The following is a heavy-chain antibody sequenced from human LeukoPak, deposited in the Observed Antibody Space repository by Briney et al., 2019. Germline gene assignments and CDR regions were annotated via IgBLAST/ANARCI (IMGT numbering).Heavy chain of an antibody. J-gene: IGHJ4*02. D-gene: IGHD3-10*01. CDR2: ISVSGAST. Sequence: SGGSLRLSCAASGFTFSTYAMSWVRQAPGKGLEWVSAISVSGASTYYADSVKGRFTISRDNSKNTLYLQMNTLRAEDTAVYYCAKDRYGSGSYYKCYFDYWGQGTLVTVSS. V-gene: IGHV3-23*01. CDR3: AKDRYGSGSYYKCYFDY. CDR1: GFTFSTYA.